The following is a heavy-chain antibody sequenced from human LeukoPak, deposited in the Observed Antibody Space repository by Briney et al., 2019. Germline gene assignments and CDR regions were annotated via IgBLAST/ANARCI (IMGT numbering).Heavy chain of an antibody. D-gene: IGHD6-19*01. J-gene: IGHJ6*02. CDR1: GYTFTSYD. Sequence: ASVKVSCKASGYTFTSYDINWVRQATGQGLEWMGWMNPNSGNTGYAQKFQGRVTMTRNTSISTAYMELSSLRAEDTAVYYCARDIAVAGSYVYNYGMDVWGQGTTVTVSS. V-gene: IGHV1-8*01. CDR2: MNPNSGNT. CDR3: ARDIAVAGSYVYNYGMDV.